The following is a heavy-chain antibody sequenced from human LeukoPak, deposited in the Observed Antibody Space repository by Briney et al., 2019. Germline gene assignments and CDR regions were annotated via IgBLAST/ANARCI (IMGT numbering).Heavy chain of an antibody. J-gene: IGHJ5*02. CDR1: GGSFCGYY. D-gene: IGHD6-6*01. CDR2: INHSEST. CDR3: VRVSKSARPRWFDA. V-gene: IGHV4-34*01. Sequence: SETLSLTCAVYGGSFCGYYWSWIRGPPRRALECIGEINHSESTNYNPPLKSRVPLSEDTSKNHFSLTLRSVTAPDTGLYYFVRVSKSARPRWFDAWGQGTVVTVSS.